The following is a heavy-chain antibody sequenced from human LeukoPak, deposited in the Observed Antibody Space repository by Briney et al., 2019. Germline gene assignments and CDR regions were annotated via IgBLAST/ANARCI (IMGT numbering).Heavy chain of an antibody. V-gene: IGHV3-53*01. CDR2: IYSGGTT. CDR3: ARGAPFDY. CDR1: GXTVSSNY. Sequence: GGSLRLSCAASGXTVSSNYMSWVRRAPGKGLEWVSVIYSGGTTYYADSVKGRFTISRDNSKNTLYLLMNSLRAEDTAVYYCARGAPFDYWGQGTLVTVSS. J-gene: IGHJ4*02.